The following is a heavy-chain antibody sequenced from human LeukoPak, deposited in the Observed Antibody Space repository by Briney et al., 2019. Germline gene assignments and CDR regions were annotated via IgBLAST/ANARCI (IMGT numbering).Heavy chain of an antibody. CDR2: IYTSGST. CDR3: ARDLIYGDYSDYYFDY. CDR1: GGSISSYY. D-gene: IGHD4-17*01. V-gene: IGHV4-4*07. Sequence: SETLSLTCTVSGGSISSYYWSWIRQPAGKGLEWIGRIYTSGSTNYNPSLKSRVTMSVDTSKNQFSLKLSSVTAAVTAVYYCARDLIYGDYSDYYFDYWGQGTLVTVSS. J-gene: IGHJ4*02.